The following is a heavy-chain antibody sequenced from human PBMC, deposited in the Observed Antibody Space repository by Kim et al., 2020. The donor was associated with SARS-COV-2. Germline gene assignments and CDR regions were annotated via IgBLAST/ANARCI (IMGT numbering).Heavy chain of an antibody. D-gene: IGHD1-26*01. CDR3: AKHSQWDRVGLTPFNY. V-gene: IGHV3-23*01. CDR1: GFSFSDYG. J-gene: IGHJ4*02. CDR2: ISNNGGTT. Sequence: GGSLRLSCEASGFSFSDYGMSWVRQAPGKGLEWVAAISNNGGTTNYAVSVKGRFTISRDNSENTVHVQMNSLRAEDTALYYCAKHSQWDRVGLTPFNYWGQGTLVTVSS.